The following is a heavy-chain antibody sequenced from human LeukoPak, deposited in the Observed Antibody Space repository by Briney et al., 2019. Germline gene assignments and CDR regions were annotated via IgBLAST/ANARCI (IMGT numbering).Heavy chain of an antibody. CDR2: ISSSSSTI. Sequence: AGGSLRLSCAASGFTFSSYSMNWVRQAPGKGLEWVSYISSSSSTIYYADSVKGRFTISRDNAKNSLYLQMNSLRDEDTAVYYCARSLYSSSWLPAEYFQHWSQGTLVTVSS. D-gene: IGHD6-13*01. J-gene: IGHJ1*01. CDR1: GFTFSSYS. CDR3: ARSLYSSSWLPAEYFQH. V-gene: IGHV3-48*02.